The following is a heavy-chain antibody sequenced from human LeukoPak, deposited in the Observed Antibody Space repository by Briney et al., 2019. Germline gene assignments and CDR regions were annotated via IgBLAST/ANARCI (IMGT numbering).Heavy chain of an antibody. CDR3: AKGPFTMVRGDISAGFDY. D-gene: IGHD3-10*01. CDR1: GFTFSSNA. CDR2: ISGSGGNT. J-gene: IGHJ4*02. Sequence: PGGSLRLSCAGSGFTFSSNALSWVRQAPGKGLEWVSAISGSGGNTYYADSVKGRFTISRDNSKNTLYLQMNSLRAEDTAVYYCAKGPFTMVRGDISAGFDYWGQGTLVTVSS. V-gene: IGHV3-23*01.